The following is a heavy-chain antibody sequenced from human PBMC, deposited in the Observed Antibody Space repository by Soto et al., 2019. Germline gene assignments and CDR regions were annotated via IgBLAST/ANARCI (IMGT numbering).Heavy chain of an antibody. CDR3: ARDPPVGELRYYYYYYVMDV. V-gene: IGHV1-46*03. CDR2: INPSGGST. D-gene: IGHD3-10*01. CDR1: GYTFTSYY. J-gene: IGHJ6*02. Sequence: ASVKVSCKASGYTFTSYYMHWVRQAPGQGLECMGIINPSGGSTSYAQKFQGRVTMTRDTSTSTVYMELSSLRSEDTAVYYCARDPPVGELRYYYYYYVMDVWGQRSSVTVSS.